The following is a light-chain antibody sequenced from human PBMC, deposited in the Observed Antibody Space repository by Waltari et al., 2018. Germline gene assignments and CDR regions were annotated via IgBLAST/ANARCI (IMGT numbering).Light chain of an antibody. V-gene: IGKV3-20*01. CDR2: GAS. Sequence: EIVLTQSPGTLSLPPGESATLSCKPTQSVSSRSLDWYQLRPRQAPRLLVFGASSRATGIPDRFNGSGSGTDFTLTISRLEPEDFALYYCQQYGSSPPASFGPGTKVELK. CDR3: QQYGSSPPAS. J-gene: IGKJ1*01. CDR1: QSVSSRS.